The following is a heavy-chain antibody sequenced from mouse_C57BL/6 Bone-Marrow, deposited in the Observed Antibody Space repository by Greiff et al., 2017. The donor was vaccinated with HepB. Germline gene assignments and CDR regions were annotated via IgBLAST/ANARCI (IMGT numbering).Heavy chain of an antibody. CDR1: GYTFTEYT. V-gene: IGHV1-62-2*01. J-gene: IGHJ3*01. CDR2: IYPGSGSI. Sequence: QVQLQQSGAELVKPGASVKLSCKASGYTFTEYTIHWVKQRSGQGLEWIGWIYPGSGSIKYNEKFKDKATLTADKSSSTVYMALSRLTSEDSAVYFGARHEGDYYGRPWFAYWGQGTLVTVSA. D-gene: IGHD1-1*01. CDR3: ARHEGDYYGRPWFAY.